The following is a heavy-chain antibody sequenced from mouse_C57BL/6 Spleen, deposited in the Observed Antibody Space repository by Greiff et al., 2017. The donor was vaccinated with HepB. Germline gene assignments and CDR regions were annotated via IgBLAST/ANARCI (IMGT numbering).Heavy chain of an antibody. CDR3: AREWAGGSSNWYFDV. J-gene: IGHJ1*03. Sequence: LQESGPELVKPGASVKISCKASGYSFTDYNMNWVKQSNGKSLEWIGVINPNYGTTSYNQKFKGKATLTVDQSSSTAYMQLNSLTSEDSAVYYCAREWAGGSSNWYFDVWGTGTTVTVSS. CDR2: INPNYGTT. D-gene: IGHD1-1*01. V-gene: IGHV1-39*01. CDR1: GYSFTDYN.